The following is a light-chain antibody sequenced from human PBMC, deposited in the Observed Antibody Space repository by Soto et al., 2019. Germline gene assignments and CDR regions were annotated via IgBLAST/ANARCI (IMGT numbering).Light chain of an antibody. CDR3: QQYDALPPGT. Sequence: EMLMTQSPATLSVSPGERATLSCRASQGVGTNLAWYQQKPGQAPRLLIYGASTRATGIPARFSGSGSGTEFTLTISGLQSEDFAVYYCQQYDALPPGTFGQGTKVEIK. J-gene: IGKJ1*01. CDR1: QGVGTN. V-gene: IGKV3-15*01. CDR2: GAS.